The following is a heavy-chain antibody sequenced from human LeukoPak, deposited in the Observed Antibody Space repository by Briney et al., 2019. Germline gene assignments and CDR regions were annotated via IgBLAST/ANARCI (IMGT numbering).Heavy chain of an antibody. Sequence: SETLSLTCTVSGGSISSHYWSWIRQPPGKGLEWIGYIYYSGSTNYNPSLKSRVTISVDTSKNQFSLKLSSVTAADTAVYYCARVDVVDTAMEGAWEYYFDYWGQGTLVTVSS. J-gene: IGHJ4*02. CDR2: IYYSGST. D-gene: IGHD5-18*01. V-gene: IGHV4-59*11. CDR1: GGSISSHY. CDR3: ARVDVVDTAMEGAWEYYFDY.